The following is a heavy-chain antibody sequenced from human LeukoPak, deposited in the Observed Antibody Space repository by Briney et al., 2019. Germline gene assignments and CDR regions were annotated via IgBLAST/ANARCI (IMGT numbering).Heavy chain of an antibody. Sequence: ASVKVSCKASGYTFTSYYMHWVRQAPGQGLEWMGGIIASLDTTKYAQKFQGRVTITADKSTSTVYMELSSLRSEDTAVYYCARESSGTYFLDYFDYWGQGTLVTVSS. CDR1: GYTFTSYY. D-gene: IGHD1-26*01. V-gene: IGHV1-46*01. CDR2: IIASLDTT. CDR3: ARESSGTYFLDYFDY. J-gene: IGHJ4*02.